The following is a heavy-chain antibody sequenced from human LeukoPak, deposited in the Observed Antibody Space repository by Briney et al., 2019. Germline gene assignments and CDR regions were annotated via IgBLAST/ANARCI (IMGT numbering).Heavy chain of an antibody. V-gene: IGHV3-74*01. D-gene: IGHD2-21*02. Sequence: SGGSLSVSRVAAGYPFSENWGLSDRQGQGNWLVWVSRISSDGSSTTYADSVKGRFTSSRDNGKNTLYLQMNSLRAEDTAVYCASTPVVTEDWGQGTLVSVSS. J-gene: IGHJ4*02. CDR2: ISSDGSST. CDR1: GYPFSENW. CDR3: ASTPVVTED.